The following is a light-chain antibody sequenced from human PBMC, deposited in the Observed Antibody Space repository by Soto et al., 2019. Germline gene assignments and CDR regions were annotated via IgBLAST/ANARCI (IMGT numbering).Light chain of an antibody. CDR3: QQYYSTPPWT. J-gene: IGKJ1*01. CDR1: QNLLYSSNNKNY. CDR2: WAS. Sequence: DIVMTQSPDSLAVSLGERATINCMSSQNLLYSSNNKNYLAWYQQKPGQPPKLLIYWASTRKSGVPDRFSGSGSGTDFTLTISSLQAEDVAVYYCQQYYSTPPWTFGQGTKVEIK. V-gene: IGKV4-1*01.